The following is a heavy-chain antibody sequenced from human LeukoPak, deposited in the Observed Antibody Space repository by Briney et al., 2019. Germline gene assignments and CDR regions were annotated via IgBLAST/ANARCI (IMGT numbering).Heavy chain of an antibody. CDR2: ISYSGST. CDR1: GDSISSYY. J-gene: IGHJ4*02. V-gene: IGHV4-59*01. Sequence: SETLSLSCTVSGDSISSYYWNWIRQPPGKGLEWIGYISYSGSTNYNPSLKSRVTISLDTSKNQFSLKVRSVTAADTAVYYCARGFDSKSTYFDYWGQGTLVTVSS. CDR3: ARGFDSKSTYFDY. D-gene: IGHD5-12*01.